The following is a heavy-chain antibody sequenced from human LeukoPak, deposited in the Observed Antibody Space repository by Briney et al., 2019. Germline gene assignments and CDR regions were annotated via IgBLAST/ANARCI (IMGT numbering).Heavy chain of an antibody. CDR3: AKDMGSGLGYMDV. CDR2: ISWNSGSI. CDR1: GFTFDDYA. V-gene: IGHV3-9*01. D-gene: IGHD2-15*01. J-gene: IGHJ6*03. Sequence: GGSLRLSCAASGFTFDDYAMHWVRQAPGKGLEWASGISWNSGSIGYADSVKGRFTISRDNAKNSLYLQMNSLRAEDTALYYCAKDMGSGLGYMDVWGKGTTVTISS.